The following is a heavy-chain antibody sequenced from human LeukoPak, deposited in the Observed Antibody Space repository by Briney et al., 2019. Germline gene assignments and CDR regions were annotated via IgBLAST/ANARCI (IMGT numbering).Heavy chain of an antibody. CDR3: ARDSRILWFGESSLGNWFDP. D-gene: IGHD3-10*01. CDR1: GFTFSGYA. CDR2: ISYDGSNK. J-gene: IGHJ5*02. Sequence: GGSLRLSCAASGFTFSGYAMHWVRQAPGKGLEWVAVISYDGSNKYYADSVKGRFTISRDNSKNTLYLQMNSLRAEDTAVYYCARDSRILWFGESSLGNWFDPWGQGTLVTVSS. V-gene: IGHV3-30*04.